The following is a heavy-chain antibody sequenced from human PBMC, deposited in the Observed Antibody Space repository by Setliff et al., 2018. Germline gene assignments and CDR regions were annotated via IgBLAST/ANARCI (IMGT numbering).Heavy chain of an antibody. D-gene: IGHD5-18*01. CDR2: IKQDGSEK. CDR3: ARGDRWGYSYGPYYYGMDV. CDR1: GFTFSSYW. Sequence: QPGGSLRLSCAASGFTFSSYWMSWVRQAPGKGLEWVANIKQDGSEKYYVDSVKGRFTISRDNAKNSLYLRMNGLRAEDTAVYYCARGDRWGYSYGPYYYGMDVWGQGTTVTVSS. V-gene: IGHV3-7*01. J-gene: IGHJ6*02.